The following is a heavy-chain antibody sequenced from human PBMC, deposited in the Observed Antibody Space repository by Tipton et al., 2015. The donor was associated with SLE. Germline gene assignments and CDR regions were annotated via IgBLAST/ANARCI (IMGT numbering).Heavy chain of an antibody. D-gene: IGHD3-10*01. CDR2: VYNSGST. Sequence: TLSLTCTVSGGSISKYYWSWIRQPPGKGLEWIGYVYNSGSTNYNPSLKSRVTISVDTSKNQFSLNLSSVTAADTAVYYCARAGDPLLSVRNDHYYYGMDVWGQGTTVTVSS. J-gene: IGHJ6*02. CDR3: ARAGDPLLSVRNDHYYYGMDV. CDR1: GGSISKYY. V-gene: IGHV4-59*08.